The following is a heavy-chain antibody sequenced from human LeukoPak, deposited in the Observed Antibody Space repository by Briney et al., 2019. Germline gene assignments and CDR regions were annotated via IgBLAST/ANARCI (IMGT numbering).Heavy chain of an antibody. Sequence: ASVKVSCKASGYTFTSYDINWVRQATGQGLEWMGWMNPNSGNTGYAQKFQGRVTMTRNTSISTAYMELSRLRSEDTAVYYCARGITMVRGVGDDTYYYYGMDVWGPGTTVTVSS. V-gene: IGHV1-8*01. CDR3: ARGITMVRGVGDDTYYYYGMDV. CDR2: MNPNSGNT. CDR1: GYTFTSYD. D-gene: IGHD3-10*01. J-gene: IGHJ6*02.